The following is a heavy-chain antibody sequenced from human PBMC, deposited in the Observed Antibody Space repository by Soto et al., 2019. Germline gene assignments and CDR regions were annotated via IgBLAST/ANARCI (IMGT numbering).Heavy chain of an antibody. Sequence: ETLSLTCTVSGGSVSSYYWSWIRQPPGKGLEWIGYVYYTGSTNYNPSLKSRVTISIDTSKNQFSLKLNSVTAADTAMYYCARLVYDYGDHYYFDYWGQGTLVTVSS. CDR2: VYYTGST. CDR1: GGSVSSYY. D-gene: IGHD4-17*01. J-gene: IGHJ4*02. V-gene: IGHV4-59*08. CDR3: ARLVYDYGDHYYFDY.